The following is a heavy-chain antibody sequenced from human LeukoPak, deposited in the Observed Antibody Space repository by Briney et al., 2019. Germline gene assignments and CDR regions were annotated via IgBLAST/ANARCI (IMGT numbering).Heavy chain of an antibody. D-gene: IGHD2-15*01. J-gene: IGHJ5*02. Sequence: ASVKVSCKASGYTFTNYDINWVRQATGQGPEWMGWMNPKSGNTGYAQKFQGRVTMTRNTSISTAYMELSSLSSDDTAVYYCARDQDIVVVVAALRQREMGGFDPWGQGTLVTVSS. CDR2: MNPKSGNT. CDR1: GYTFTNYD. V-gene: IGHV1-8*01. CDR3: ARDQDIVVVVAALRQREMGGFDP.